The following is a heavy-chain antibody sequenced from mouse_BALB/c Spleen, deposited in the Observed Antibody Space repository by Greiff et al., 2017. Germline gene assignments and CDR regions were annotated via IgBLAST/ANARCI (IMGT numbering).Heavy chain of an antibody. CDR2: ISYSGST. J-gene: IGHJ1*01. D-gene: IGHD1-1*01. Sequence: VQLKESGPGLVKPSQSLSLTCTVTGYSITSDYAWNWIRQFPGNKLEWMGYISYSGSTSYNPSLKSRISITRDTSKNQFFLQLNSVTTEDTATYYCARSNYVGYFDVWGAGTTVTVSS. CDR1: GYSITSDYA. V-gene: IGHV3-2*02. CDR3: ARSNYVGYFDV.